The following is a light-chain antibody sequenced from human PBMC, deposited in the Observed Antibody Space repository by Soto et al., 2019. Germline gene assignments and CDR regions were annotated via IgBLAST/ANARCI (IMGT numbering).Light chain of an antibody. CDR3: QSFDDSLGDIV. J-gene: IGLJ1*01. V-gene: IGLV1-40*01. CDR1: SSNIGAGYD. Sequence: QAVQTQPPSVSGAPGHRVTISCTGSSSNIGAGYDVHWFQQFPGTAPQLLIYGNSNRPSGVPDRFSGSKSGTSASLAITGLQPGDEADYYCQSFDDSLGDIVFGLGTKVTVL. CDR2: GNS.